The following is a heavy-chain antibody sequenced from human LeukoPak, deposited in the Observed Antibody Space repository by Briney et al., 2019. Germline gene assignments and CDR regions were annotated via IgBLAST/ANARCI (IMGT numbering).Heavy chain of an antibody. CDR3: ARAGSWAGYSGYDYFDY. D-gene: IGHD5-12*01. V-gene: IGHV4-61*02. CDR1: GGSISSGSYY. J-gene: IGHJ4*02. CDR2: IYTSGST. Sequence: PSQTLSLTCTVSGGSISSGSYYWSWIRQPAGKGLEWIGRIYTSGSTNYNPSLKSRVTISVDTSKNQFSLKLSSVTAADTAVYYCARAGSWAGYSGYDYFDYWGQGTLVTVSS.